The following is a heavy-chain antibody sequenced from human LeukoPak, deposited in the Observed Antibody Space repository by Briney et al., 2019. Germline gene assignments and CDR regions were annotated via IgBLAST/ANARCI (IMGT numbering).Heavy chain of an antibody. D-gene: IGHD6-13*01. Sequence: GGSLRLSCAASGFTFSSYAMSWVRQAPGKGLEWVSAISGSGGGTYYADSVKGRFTIPRDNSKNTLYLQMNSLRAEDTAVYYCAKDTRASSSRVSFDYWGQGTLVTVSS. CDR2: ISGSGGGT. CDR1: GFTFSSYA. V-gene: IGHV3-23*01. J-gene: IGHJ4*02. CDR3: AKDTRASSSRVSFDY.